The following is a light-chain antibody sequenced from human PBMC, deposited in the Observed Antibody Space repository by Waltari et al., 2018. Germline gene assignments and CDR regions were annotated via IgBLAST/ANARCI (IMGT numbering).Light chain of an antibody. CDR3: SSYISSSTLEL. CDR2: AVS. CDR1: SRDVGGYNY. Sequence: QSALTQPASVSGSPGQSITISCPGTSRDVGGYNYFSWYQQHPGKATKLMIYAVSNRPSGVSNRFSGSKSGNTASLTISGLQAEDEADYYCSSYISSSTLELFGGGTSLTVL. J-gene: IGLJ2*01. V-gene: IGLV2-14*01.